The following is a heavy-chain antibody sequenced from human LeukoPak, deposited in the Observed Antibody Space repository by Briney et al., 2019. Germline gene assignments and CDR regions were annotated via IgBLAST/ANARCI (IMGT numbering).Heavy chain of an antibody. CDR2: IYYSGST. CDR1: GGSISSSYYY. V-gene: IGHV4-39*07. D-gene: IGHD3-22*01. CDR3: ARGSRQPYYDSSGYLP. Sequence: SETLSLTCTVSGGSISSSYYYWGWIRQPPGKGLEWIGSIYYSGSTYYNPSLKSRVTISVDTSKNQFSLKLSSVTAADTAVYYCARGSRQPYYDSSGYLPWGQGTLVTVSS. J-gene: IGHJ5*02.